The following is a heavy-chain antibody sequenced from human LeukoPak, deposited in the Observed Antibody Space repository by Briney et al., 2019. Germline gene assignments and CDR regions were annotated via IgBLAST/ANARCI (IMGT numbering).Heavy chain of an antibody. CDR1: GYTFTGYY. V-gene: IGHV1-2*02. Sequence: GASVKVSCKASGYTFTGYYMHWVRQAPGQGLEWMGWINPNSGGTNYAQKFQGRVTMTRDTSISTAYMELSGLRSDDTAVYYCARGLGLRYFDWLLFDYWGQGTLVTVSS. CDR3: ARGLGLRYFDWLLFDY. CDR2: INPNSGGT. J-gene: IGHJ4*02. D-gene: IGHD3-9*01.